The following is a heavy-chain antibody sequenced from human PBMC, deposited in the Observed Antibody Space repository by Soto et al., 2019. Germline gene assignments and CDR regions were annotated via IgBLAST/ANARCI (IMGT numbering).Heavy chain of an antibody. CDR2: ISPGSRYP. V-gene: IGHV3-11*06. CDR3: VRGGGGGLFDP. Sequence: GGSLRLSCAGSGFTFGDSYMSWIRQAPGKGLEWLSYISPGSRYPAYADSVKGRFTISRDNAKRPLYLQMMSLTAEDTAIYYCVRGGGGGLFDPWGQGTMVTVSS. D-gene: IGHD2-15*01. CDR1: GFTFGDSY. J-gene: IGHJ5*02.